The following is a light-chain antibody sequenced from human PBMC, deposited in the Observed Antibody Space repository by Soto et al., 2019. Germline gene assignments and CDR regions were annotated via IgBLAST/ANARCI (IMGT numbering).Light chain of an antibody. CDR3: QQYNGYPHT. CDR2: KAS. V-gene: IGKV1-5*03. J-gene: IGKJ2*01. Sequence: DIQMTQSPSTLSASVGDRVTITCRASQSISTWLAWYQQKPGKAPKLLIYKASSLRNGVPSRFSGSGSATEFTLTIYSLQPDDFASYYCQQYNGYPHTVGQGTKLEIK. CDR1: QSISTW.